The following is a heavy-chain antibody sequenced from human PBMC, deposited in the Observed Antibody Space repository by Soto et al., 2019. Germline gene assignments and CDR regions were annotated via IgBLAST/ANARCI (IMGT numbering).Heavy chain of an antibody. Sequence: XESLSLSFMSSGFTFRTYTMNWVRQAPGKGLEWVSGIRGFSPYTFYAESVKGRFTISRDNAKNSLYLQMNSLRAEDTAVYYCARDRGYDAHDYNYNAMDVWGQGTTVTVSS. CDR1: GFTFRTYT. V-gene: IGHV3-21*01. D-gene: IGHD3-10*01. CDR3: ARDRGYDAHDYNYNAMDV. CDR2: IRGFSPYT. J-gene: IGHJ6*02.